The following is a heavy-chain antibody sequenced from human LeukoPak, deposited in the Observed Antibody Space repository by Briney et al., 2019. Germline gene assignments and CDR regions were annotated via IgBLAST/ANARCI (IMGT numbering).Heavy chain of an antibody. J-gene: IGHJ5*02. V-gene: IGHV4-4*02. CDR2: IYHGGRS. D-gene: IGHD6-19*01. Sequence: SGTLSLTCAVSGDSIISDNWWNWVRQSPGKGLEWIGEIYHGGRSNYNPSLKSRVTVSLDKSKNQFSLKLSSVTAADTAVYYCASLAVAGSGGNWFDPWGQGTLVTVSS. CDR1: GDSIISDNW. CDR3: ASLAVAGSGGNWFDP.